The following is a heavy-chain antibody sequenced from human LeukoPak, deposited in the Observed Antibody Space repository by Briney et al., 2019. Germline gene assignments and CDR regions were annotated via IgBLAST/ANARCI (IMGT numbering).Heavy chain of an antibody. CDR3: ARVAEYCSGGSCYYHGMDV. CDR1: GGTFSSYA. Sequence: ASVKVSCKASGGTFSSYAISWVRQAPGQGLEWMGGIIPIFGTANYAQKFQGRVTITADESTSTAYMELSSLRSEDTAVYYCARVAEYCSGGSCYYHGMDVWGQGTTVTVSS. J-gene: IGHJ6*02. CDR2: IIPIFGTA. V-gene: IGHV1-69*01. D-gene: IGHD2-15*01.